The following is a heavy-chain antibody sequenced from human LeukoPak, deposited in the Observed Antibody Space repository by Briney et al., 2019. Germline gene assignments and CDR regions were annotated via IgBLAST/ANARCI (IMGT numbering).Heavy chain of an antibody. CDR1: GGSISSYY. V-gene: IGHV4-4*07. D-gene: IGHD3-10*01. Sequence: PETLSLTCTVSGGSISSYYWNWIRQPAGKGLEWIGRIYTSGSTTYSPSLESRITMSPDTSKNQFSLKLTSVTAADTAVYYCARDDGSGIRAFDIWGQGTMVTVSS. CDR3: ARDDGSGIRAFDI. J-gene: IGHJ3*02. CDR2: IYTSGST.